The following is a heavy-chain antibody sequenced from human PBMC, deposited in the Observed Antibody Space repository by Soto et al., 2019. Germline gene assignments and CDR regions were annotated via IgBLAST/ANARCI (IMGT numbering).Heavy chain of an antibody. Sequence: QVQLQESGPGLVEPSETLSLPCTVSGGSFRSGNYYWSWIRQPPGKGLEWIGYIYYSGSTNYNPSLKSRVSISADTSKNQFSLKVSSVTAADTAVYYCARDNGVAGIDYWGQGTLVTVSS. J-gene: IGHJ4*02. CDR2: IYYSGST. D-gene: IGHD6-19*01. CDR3: ARDNGVAGIDY. CDR1: GGSFRSGNYY. V-gene: IGHV4-61*01.